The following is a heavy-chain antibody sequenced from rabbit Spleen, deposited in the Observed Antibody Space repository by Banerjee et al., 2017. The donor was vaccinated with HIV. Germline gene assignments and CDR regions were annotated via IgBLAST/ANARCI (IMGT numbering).Heavy chain of an antibody. D-gene: IGHD1-1*01. V-gene: IGHV1S40*01. Sequence: QSLEESGGDLVKPEGSLTLTCTASGFDFSSNAMCWVRQAPGKGLEWIACIYAGSSDSTYYASWAKGRFTISKASSTTVTLKMTSLTAADTATYFCARDTSTSFSSYGMDLWGQGTLVTVS. CDR3: ARDTSTSFSSYGMDL. CDR1: GFDFSSNA. CDR2: IYAGSSDST. J-gene: IGHJ6*01.